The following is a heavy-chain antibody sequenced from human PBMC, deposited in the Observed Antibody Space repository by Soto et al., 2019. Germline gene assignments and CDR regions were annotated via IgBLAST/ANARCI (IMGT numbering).Heavy chain of an antibody. CDR3: ARPYRGYSLGFDPTGYYYYGMDV. CDR2: IDPSDSYT. D-gene: IGHD5-18*01. CDR1: GYSFTSYW. V-gene: IGHV5-10-1*01. J-gene: IGHJ6*02. Sequence: GESLKISCKGSGYSFTSYWISWVRQMPGKGLEWMGRIDPSDSYTNYSPSFQGHVPISADKSISTAYLQVSSLKASDTAMYYCARPYRGYSLGFDPTGYYYYGMDVWGQGTTVTVSS.